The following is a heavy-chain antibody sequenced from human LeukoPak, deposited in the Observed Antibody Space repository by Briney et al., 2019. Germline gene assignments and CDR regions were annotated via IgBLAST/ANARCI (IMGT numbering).Heavy chain of an antibody. CDR2: MNPNSGNT. V-gene: IGHV1-8*01. D-gene: IGHD2-2*01. CDR3: ARVRRGYCSSTSCSSYNWFDP. CDR1: GYTFTSYD. J-gene: IGHJ5*02. Sequence: ASVKVSCKASGYTFTSYDINWVRQATGHGLEWMGWMNPNSGNTGYAQKFQGRVTMTRNTSISTAYMELSSLRSEDTAVYYCARVRRGYCSSTSCSSYNWFDPWGQGTLVTVSS.